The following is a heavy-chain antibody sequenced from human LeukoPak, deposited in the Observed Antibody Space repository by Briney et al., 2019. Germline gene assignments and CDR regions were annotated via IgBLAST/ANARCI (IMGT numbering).Heavy chain of an antibody. CDR2: ISSSSSYI. V-gene: IGHV3-21*01. Sequence: GSLRLSCAASGFPFSSYSMNWVRQAPGKGLEWVSSISSSSSYIYYADSVKGRFTISRDNAKNSLYLQMNSLRAEDTAVYYCARDGGEMAAFDYWGQGTLVTVSS. CDR3: ARDGGEMAAFDY. D-gene: IGHD5-24*01. CDR1: GFPFSSYS. J-gene: IGHJ4*02.